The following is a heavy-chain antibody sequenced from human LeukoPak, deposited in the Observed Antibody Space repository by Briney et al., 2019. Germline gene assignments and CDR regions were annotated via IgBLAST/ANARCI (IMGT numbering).Heavy chain of an antibody. CDR1: GYTFTGYY. CDR2: INPNSGGT. D-gene: IGHD3-22*01. Sequence: ASVKVSCKASGYTFTGYYMHWVRQAPGQGLEWMGRINPNSGGTNYAQKFQGRVTMTRDTSISTAYMELSRLRSDDTAVYYCANLCLYYHDSSGYCFDYWGQGTLVTVSS. V-gene: IGHV1-2*06. CDR3: ANLCLYYHDSSGYCFDY. J-gene: IGHJ4*02.